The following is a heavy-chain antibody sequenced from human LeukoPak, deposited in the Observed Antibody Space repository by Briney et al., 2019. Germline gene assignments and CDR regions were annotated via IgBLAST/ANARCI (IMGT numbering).Heavy chain of an antibody. V-gene: IGHV3-7*01. Sequence: GGSLRLSCAVSGFRVSDYYMSWVRQAPGKGLEGVANIKQDGSEKYYVDSVKGRFTISRDNAKNSLDLHMNSLRAEDTAVYYCARDRWDVSDYWGQGTLVTVSS. CDR3: ARDRWDVSDY. D-gene: IGHD1-26*01. CDR2: IKQDGSEK. J-gene: IGHJ4*02. CDR1: GFRVSDYY.